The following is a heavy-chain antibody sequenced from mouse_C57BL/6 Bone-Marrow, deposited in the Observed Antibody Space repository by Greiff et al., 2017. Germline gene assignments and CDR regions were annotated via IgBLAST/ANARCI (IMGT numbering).Heavy chain of an antibody. Sequence: QVQLKESGAELMKPGASVKLSCKATGYTFTGYWIEWVKQRPGHGLEWIGEILPGSGSTNYNEKFKGKATFTADKSSNTAYMQRSSLTTEDSAIYYGARHYYCSSWDYFDYWGQGTTLTVSS. J-gene: IGHJ2*01. CDR1: GYTFTGYW. CDR2: ILPGSGST. CDR3: ARHYYCSSWDYFDY. V-gene: IGHV1-9*01. D-gene: IGHD1-1*01.